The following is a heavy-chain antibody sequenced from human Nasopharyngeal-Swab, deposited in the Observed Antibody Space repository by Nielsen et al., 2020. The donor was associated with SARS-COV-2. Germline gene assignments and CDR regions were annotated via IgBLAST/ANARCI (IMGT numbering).Heavy chain of an antibody. Sequence: SLKISCAASEFTFSRYTMHWVRQAPGKGLEWVAVISYDGSNKYYADSVKGRFTISRDISKNTLYLQMNSLRAEDTAVFYCASTPLDSSGYYYAFHYWGRGTLVTVSS. D-gene: IGHD3-22*01. CDR2: ISYDGSNK. V-gene: IGHV3-30-3*01. J-gene: IGHJ4*02. CDR1: EFTFSRYT. CDR3: ASTPLDSSGYYYAFHY.